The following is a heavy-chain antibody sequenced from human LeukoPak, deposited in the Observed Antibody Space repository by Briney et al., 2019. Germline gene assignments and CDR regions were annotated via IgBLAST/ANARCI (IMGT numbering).Heavy chain of an antibody. V-gene: IGHV4-31*03. D-gene: IGHD2-2*01. Sequence: SQTLSLTCTVSGGSVSSGTFFWSWVRQPPGKGLEWIGYIYHSGSTYYSPSLKSRATMSIDTSKNQFSLKLSSVTAADTAVYYCARENVVVPAAKQGRYYYYYYMDVWGKGTTVTVSS. CDR1: GGSVSSGTFF. CDR3: ARENVVVPAAKQGRYYYYYYMDV. J-gene: IGHJ6*03. CDR2: IYHSGST.